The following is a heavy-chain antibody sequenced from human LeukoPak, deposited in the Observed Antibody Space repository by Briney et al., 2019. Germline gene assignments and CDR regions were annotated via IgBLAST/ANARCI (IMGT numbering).Heavy chain of an antibody. J-gene: IGHJ3*02. CDR2: IYPGDSDT. CDR3: ARPYYDSSGYYHWVAFDI. V-gene: IGHV5-51*01. CDR1: GYSFISYW. D-gene: IGHD3-22*01. Sequence: GESLKISCKGSGYSFISYWIGWVRQMPGKGLEWMGIIYPGDSDTRYSPSFQGQVTISADKSISTAYLQWSSLKASDTAMYYCARPYYDSSGYYHWVAFDIWGQGTMVTVSS.